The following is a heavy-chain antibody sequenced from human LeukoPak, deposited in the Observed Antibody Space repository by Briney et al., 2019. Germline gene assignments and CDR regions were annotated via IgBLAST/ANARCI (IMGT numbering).Heavy chain of an antibody. D-gene: IGHD5-18*01. CDR3: TREQLWLLRYFDY. Sequence: GGSLRLSCTASGFTFGDYAMSWFRLAPGKGLEWVGFIRSKAYGGTTEYAASVKGRFTISRDDSKSIAYLQMNSLKTEDTAVYYCTREQLWLLRYFDYWGQGTLVTVSS. CDR1: GFTFGDYA. V-gene: IGHV3-49*03. CDR2: IRSKAYGGTT. J-gene: IGHJ4*02.